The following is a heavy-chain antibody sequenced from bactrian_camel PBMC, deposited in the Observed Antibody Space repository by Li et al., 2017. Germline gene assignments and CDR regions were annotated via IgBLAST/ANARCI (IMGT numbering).Heavy chain of an antibody. V-gene: IGHV3S1*01. D-gene: IGHD2*01. CDR3: AAEVTHYCRGGYPESTTGFDY. CDR2: LERYGGT. CDR1: DYSFSRYW. J-gene: IGHJ4*01. Sequence: HVQLVESGGGSVQAGESLKLSCRVSDYSFSRYWAWFRQPPGKGREGVAVLERYGGTRVEDSVKGRFTISIDSATNTLYLQMNRLEPEDSGMYYCAAEVTHYCRGGYPESTTGFDYWGQGTQVTVS.